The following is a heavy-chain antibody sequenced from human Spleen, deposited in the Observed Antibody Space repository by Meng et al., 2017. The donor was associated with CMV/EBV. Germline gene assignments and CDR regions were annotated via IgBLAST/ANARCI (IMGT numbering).Heavy chain of an antibody. J-gene: IGHJ4*02. CDR3: AKGGYSYGPSRH. V-gene: IGHV3-30-3*01. D-gene: IGHD5-18*01. CDR2: ISYDGNIK. Sequence: GESLKISCAASGFTFSDHAMHWVRQTPGKGLEWVAVISYDGNIKNYADSVKGRFTVSRDNSKNALSLQMNSLRAEDTAVYYCAKGGYSYGPSRHWGRGTLVTVSS. CDR1: GFTFSDHA.